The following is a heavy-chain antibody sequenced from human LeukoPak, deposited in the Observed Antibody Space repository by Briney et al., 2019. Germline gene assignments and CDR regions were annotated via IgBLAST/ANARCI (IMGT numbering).Heavy chain of an antibody. V-gene: IGHV3-23*01. D-gene: IGHD2-15*01. Sequence: PGGSLRLSCAASGFTFSNYAMIWVRQAPGKGLEWVSSISGTVNRTYYTGSVKGRFIISRDNSKNTLYLQMNSLRAEDTAVYYCAKASTAPAHYSHHFDYWGQGSLVNVSS. CDR3: AKASTAPAHYSHHFDY. CDR1: GFTFSNYA. J-gene: IGHJ4*02. CDR2: ISGTVNRT.